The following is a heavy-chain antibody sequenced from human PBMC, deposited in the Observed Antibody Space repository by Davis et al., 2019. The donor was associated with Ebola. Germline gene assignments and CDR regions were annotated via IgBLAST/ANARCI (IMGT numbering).Heavy chain of an antibody. CDR3: ARDSATAASGIDS. CDR2: IWYDGSNK. CDR1: GFTFSSYG. V-gene: IGHV3-33*01. D-gene: IGHD1-26*01. Sequence: GESLKISCAASGFTFSSYGMHWVRQAPGKGLEWVAVIWYDGSNKNHADSVKGRLTISRDNSKNALYLQMNSLRVEDTAVYYCARDSATAASGIDSWGQGTLVTVSS. J-gene: IGHJ4*02.